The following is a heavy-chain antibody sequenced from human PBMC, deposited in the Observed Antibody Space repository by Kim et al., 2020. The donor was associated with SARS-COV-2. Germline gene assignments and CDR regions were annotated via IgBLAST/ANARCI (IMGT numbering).Heavy chain of an antibody. CDR1: GFTFSNSA. V-gene: IGHV3-23*03. CDR2: INSGEGANT. Sequence: GGSLRLSCVASGFTFSNSAMTWVRQAPGKGLEWVSVINSGEGANTYYADSVKGRFTISSDNSMNTLYLQRNSLRAEDTAVFYCAKGVGSYLSSPLDHWGQGTLVTVSS. D-gene: IGHD6-13*01. CDR3: AKGVGSYLSSPLDH. J-gene: IGHJ4*02.